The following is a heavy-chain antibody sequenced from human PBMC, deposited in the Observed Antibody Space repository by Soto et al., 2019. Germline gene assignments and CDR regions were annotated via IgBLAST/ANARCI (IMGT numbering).Heavy chain of an antibody. V-gene: IGHV3-23*01. CDR1: GFTFSTYT. CDR2: IGCCSGSGT. J-gene: IGHJ4*02. CDR3: AKDRQPDGIWTFDS. D-gene: IGHD3-9*01. Sequence: GGSLRLSCAASGFTFSTYTMNWVRQAPGKGLEWVSGIGCCSGSGTYYADFVKGRLTISRDNSKNMVFLQMNGLRAEDTAVYYCAKDRQPDGIWTFDSWGQGTPVTVSS.